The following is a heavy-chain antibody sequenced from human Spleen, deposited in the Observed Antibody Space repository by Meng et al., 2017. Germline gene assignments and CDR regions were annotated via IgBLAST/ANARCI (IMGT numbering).Heavy chain of an antibody. J-gene: IGHJ2*01. D-gene: IGHD3-22*01. Sequence: SETLSLTCTVSGGSISSSNYYWGWIRQPPGKGLEWIGSLYYSGSTYYNPSLKSRVTISIDTSKNQFSLKLSSVTAADTAVYNCARSWSRNYYNSGRYYREWYFDLWGRGTLVTVSS. CDR2: LYYSGST. CDR3: ARSWSRNYYNSGRYYREWYFDL. V-gene: IGHV4-39*07. CDR1: GGSISSSNYY.